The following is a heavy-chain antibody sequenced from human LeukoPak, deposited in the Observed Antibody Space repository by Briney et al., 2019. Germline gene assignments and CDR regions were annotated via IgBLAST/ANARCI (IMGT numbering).Heavy chain of an antibody. Sequence: PGGSLRLSCAASGFTFSDYYMSWIRQAPGKGLEWVSYISSNGRIIYYADSVKGRFAISRDNAKNSLFLQMNSLRAEDTAVYYCASVHYYGMEVWGQGTTVTVSS. CDR2: ISSNGRII. D-gene: IGHD2-8*01. CDR3: ASVHYYGMEV. CDR1: GFTFSDYY. J-gene: IGHJ6*02. V-gene: IGHV3-11*01.